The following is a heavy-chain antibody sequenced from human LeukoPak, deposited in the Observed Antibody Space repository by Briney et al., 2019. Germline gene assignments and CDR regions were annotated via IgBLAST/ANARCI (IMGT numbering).Heavy chain of an antibody. J-gene: IGHJ4*02. V-gene: IGHV3-23*01. D-gene: IGHD6-19*01. Sequence: GGSLRLSCAASGFTFSSYGMSWVRQAPGRGLEWVSGISGSGDSTNYADSVKGRFTSSRDNSKNTLFLQMNMLRAEDTAVYYCAKIPVSYTSGWSNFDYWGQGTLVTVSS. CDR2: ISGSGDST. CDR3: AKIPVSYTSGWSNFDY. CDR1: GFTFSSYG.